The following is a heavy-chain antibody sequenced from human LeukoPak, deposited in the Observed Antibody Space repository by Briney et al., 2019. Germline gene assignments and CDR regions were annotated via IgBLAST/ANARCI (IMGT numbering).Heavy chain of an antibody. CDR1: GFIFSNYW. Sequence: GGSLRLSCAASGFIFSNYWMSWVRQAPGKGLVWVSCLESDGSRTTYADSVKGRFTISRDNAKNTLDLQMNSLRAEDTAIYYCARDLHYYVAMDVWGQGTTVTVSS. CDR2: LESDGSRT. V-gene: IGHV3-74*01. J-gene: IGHJ6*02. D-gene: IGHD3-10*02. CDR3: ARDLHYYVAMDV.